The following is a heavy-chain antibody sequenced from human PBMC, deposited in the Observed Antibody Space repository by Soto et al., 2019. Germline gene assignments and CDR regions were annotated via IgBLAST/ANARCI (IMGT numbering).Heavy chain of an antibody. Sequence: PGGSLGLSCAASGFTFSSYSMDGVRKAPGKGLEWVSSISSSSSYIYYADSVKGRFTISRDNAKNSLYLQMNSLRAEDTAVYYCARDQPGYSYGYGLGYWGQGTLVTVSS. CDR3: ARDQPGYSYGYGLGY. D-gene: IGHD5-18*01. CDR1: GFTFSSYS. CDR2: ISSSSSYI. J-gene: IGHJ4*02. V-gene: IGHV3-21*01.